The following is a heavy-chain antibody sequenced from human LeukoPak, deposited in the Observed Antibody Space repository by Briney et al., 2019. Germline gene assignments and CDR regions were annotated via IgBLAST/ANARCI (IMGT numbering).Heavy chain of an antibody. CDR3: ARFNGWYYFDY. D-gene: IGHD6-19*01. V-gene: IGHV3-23*01. CDR1: GFTLSNYA. Sequence: GGSLRLSCAASGFTLSNYAMSWLRQAPGKGLEWVSAISGSGGSTYYADSVKGRFSISRDNSKNTLFLQMNGLRAEDTAVYYCARFNGWYYFDYWGQGTLVTVSS. CDR2: ISGSGGST. J-gene: IGHJ4*02.